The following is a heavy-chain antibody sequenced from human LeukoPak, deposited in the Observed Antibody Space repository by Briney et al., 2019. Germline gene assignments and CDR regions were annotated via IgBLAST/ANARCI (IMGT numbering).Heavy chain of an antibody. J-gene: IGHJ3*02. CDR3: ARPGYDSSGFGTFDI. Sequence: GESLKISCKGSGYSFSSYWVAWVRQRPGKGLEWMGIIYPGDSKTRSSPSFQGQVTISVDKSIRTAYLQWSSLKASGTAMYYCARPGYDSSGFGTFDIWGQGAMVTVTS. V-gene: IGHV5-51*01. CDR2: IYPGDSKT. CDR1: GYSFSSYW. D-gene: IGHD3-22*01.